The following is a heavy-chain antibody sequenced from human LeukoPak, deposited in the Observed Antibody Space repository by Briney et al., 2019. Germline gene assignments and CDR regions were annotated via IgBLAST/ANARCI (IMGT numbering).Heavy chain of an antibody. CDR3: ASSLRIPVAS. CDR1: GGSFSGYY. CDR2: INHSGST. Sequence: SETLSLTCGVYGGSFSGYYRSWIRQPPGKGLEWIGEINHSGSTNYNPSLKSRVTISVDTSKNQFSLKLNSVTAADTAVYYCASSLRIPVASWGQGTLVTVSS. D-gene: IGHD6-19*01. J-gene: IGHJ5*02. V-gene: IGHV4-34*01.